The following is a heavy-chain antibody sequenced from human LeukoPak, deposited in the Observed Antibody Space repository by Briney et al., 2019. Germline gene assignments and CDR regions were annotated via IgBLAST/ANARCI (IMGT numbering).Heavy chain of an antibody. CDR1: GFTFSNYA. CDR3: AKGVTGYSSGWATRWFDP. V-gene: IGHV3-23*01. D-gene: IGHD6-19*01. CDR2: IDGSGGNT. J-gene: IGHJ5*02. Sequence: GGSLRLSCAASGFTFSNYAMSWVRQAPGKGLEWVSAIDGSGGNTYYDSVKGRFTISRDNSKNTLYLQMNSLRAEDTAVYYCAKGVTGYSSGWATRWFDPWGQGTLVTVSS.